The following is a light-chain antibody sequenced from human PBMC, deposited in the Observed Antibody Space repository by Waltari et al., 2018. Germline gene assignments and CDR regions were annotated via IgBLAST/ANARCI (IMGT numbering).Light chain of an antibody. Sequence: QSALTQPASVSGSPGQSITIPCTGTSSDVGGYNHVSWYQQHPGKAPKLMIYDVTNRPSGVSNRFSGSKSGNTASLTISGLQPEDEADYYCSSYSSSSSLDVFGTGTKVTVL. CDR2: DVT. CDR3: SSYSSSSSLDV. J-gene: IGLJ1*01. V-gene: IGLV2-14*01. CDR1: SSDVGGYNH.